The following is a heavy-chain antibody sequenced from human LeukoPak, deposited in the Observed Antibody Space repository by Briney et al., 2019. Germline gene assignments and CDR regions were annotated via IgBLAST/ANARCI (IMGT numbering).Heavy chain of an antibody. Sequence: ASVKVSCKASGYTFSVFYIHWLRQAPGQGLEWMGWVVPKSGDTNIAQKFRDRVTMTRDTSINTAYMEINRLTSDDTAMYYCTRGVLFQGRGAFDIWGQGAMVTVSS. J-gene: IGHJ3*02. CDR3: TRGVLFQGRGAFDI. CDR2: VVPKSGDT. D-gene: IGHD2-21*01. V-gene: IGHV1-2*02. CDR1: GYTFSVFY.